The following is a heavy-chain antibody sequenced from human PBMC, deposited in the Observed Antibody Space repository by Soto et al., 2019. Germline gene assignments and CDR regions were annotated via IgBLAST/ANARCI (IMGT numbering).Heavy chain of an antibody. CDR2: INHSGST. CDR1: GGSFSDYY. J-gene: IGHJ4*02. V-gene: IGHV4-34*01. CDR3: AAGERYYFDY. D-gene: IGHD3-16*01. Sequence: QVQLQQWGAGLLKPSETLSLTCAVYGGSFSDYYWSWIRQPPGKGLEWIGEINHSGSTSYNPSLKSRVTISVATSKNQFSPKLSSVTAADTSMYYCAAGERYYFDYWGQGTLVTVSS.